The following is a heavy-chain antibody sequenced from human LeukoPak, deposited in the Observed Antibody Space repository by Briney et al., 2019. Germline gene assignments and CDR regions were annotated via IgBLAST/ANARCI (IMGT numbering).Heavy chain of an antibody. V-gene: IGHV3-30*18. CDR1: GFTFSSYG. CDR3: AKDRYGSGGLIDY. Sequence: GGSLRLSCAASGFTFSSYGMHWVRQAPGKGLEWVAVISYDGSNKYYADSVKGRFTISRDNSKNTLYLQMNSLRAEDTAVYYCAKDRYGSGGLIDYWGQGTLVTVSS. CDR2: ISYDGSNK. D-gene: IGHD3-10*01. J-gene: IGHJ4*02.